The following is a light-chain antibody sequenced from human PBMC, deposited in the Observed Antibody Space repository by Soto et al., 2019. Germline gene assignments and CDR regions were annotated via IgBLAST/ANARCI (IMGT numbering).Light chain of an antibody. CDR3: QQTYSTPRVT. Sequence: DIQRTKSPSSLSASVGDRVTITCRASQSISSYLNWYQQKPGKAPKLLIYAASSLQSGGPSRFSGSGSGTDFTLTISNLQPEDFATYYCQQTYSTPRVTVGQGPKLEIK. J-gene: IGKJ2*01. CDR1: QSISSY. V-gene: IGKV1-39*01. CDR2: AAS.